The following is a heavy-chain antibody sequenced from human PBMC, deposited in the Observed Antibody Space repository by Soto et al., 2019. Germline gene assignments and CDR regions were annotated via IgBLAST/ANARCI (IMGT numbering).Heavy chain of an antibody. D-gene: IGHD3-22*01. Sequence: PSETLSLTCTVSGGSISSYYWSWIRQPPGKGLEWIGYIYYSGSTNYNPSLKSRVTISVDTSKNQFSLKLSSVTAAGTAVYYCARLSDYYDSSGYYYVGAFDIWGQGTMVTVS. V-gene: IGHV4-59*01. CDR1: GGSISSYY. J-gene: IGHJ3*02. CDR3: ARLSDYYDSSGYYYVGAFDI. CDR2: IYYSGST.